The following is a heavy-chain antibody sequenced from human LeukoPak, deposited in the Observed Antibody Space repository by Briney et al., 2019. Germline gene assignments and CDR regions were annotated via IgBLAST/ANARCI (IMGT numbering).Heavy chain of an antibody. D-gene: IGHD2-21*02. J-gene: IGHJ6*02. Sequence: SETLSLTCAVYGGSFSGYYWNWIRQPPGKGLEYVGEINHSGSTNYNPSLKSRITISVDTSRNQFSLKLTSMTAADTAVYYCARGNGGGYSYYFYGMDVWGQGTTVSVSS. CDR2: INHSGST. CDR1: GGSFSGYY. V-gene: IGHV4-34*01. CDR3: ARGNGGGYSYYFYGMDV.